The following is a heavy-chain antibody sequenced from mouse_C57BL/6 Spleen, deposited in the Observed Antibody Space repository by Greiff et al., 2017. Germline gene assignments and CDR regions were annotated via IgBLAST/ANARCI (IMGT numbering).Heavy chain of an antibody. CDR1: GYTFTSYW. J-gene: IGHJ2*01. CDR3: ARTVYYGSSYFDY. D-gene: IGHD1-1*01. CDR2: IDPSDSET. Sequence: QVQLQQPGAELVRPGSSVKLSCKASGYTFTSYWMHWVKQRPIQGLEWIGNIDPSDSETHYNQKFKDKATLTVDKSSSTAYMQLSSLTSEDSAVYYCARTVYYGSSYFDYWGQGTTRTVSS. V-gene: IGHV1-52*01.